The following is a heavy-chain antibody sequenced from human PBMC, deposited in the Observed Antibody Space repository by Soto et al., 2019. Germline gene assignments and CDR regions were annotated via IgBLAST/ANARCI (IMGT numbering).Heavy chain of an antibody. CDR3: ARVTPYYDFGSYYYGMDV. J-gene: IGHJ6*02. V-gene: IGHV1-3*01. D-gene: IGHD3-3*01. CDR2: INAGNGNT. CDR1: GYTFTSYV. Sequence: GASVKVSCKASGYTFTSYVMHWVRQAPGQRLEWMGWINAGNGNTKYSQKFQGRVTITRDTSASTAYMELSSLRSEDTAVYYCARVTPYYDFGSYYYGMDVWGQGTTVTVS.